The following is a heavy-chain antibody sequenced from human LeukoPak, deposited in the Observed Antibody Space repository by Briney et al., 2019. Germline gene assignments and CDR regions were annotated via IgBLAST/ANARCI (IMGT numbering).Heavy chain of an antibody. V-gene: IGHV6-1*01. CDR3: ARAAAAGTFYFDY. J-gene: IGHJ4*02. D-gene: IGHD6-13*01. CDR2: TYYRSKWYN. Sequence: SQTLSLACAISGDSVASNSVAWNWIRQSPSRGLEWLGRTYYRSKWYNDYAVSVKSRITINPDTSKNQFSLQLNSVTPEDTAVYYCARAAAAGTFYFDYWGQGTLVTVSS. CDR1: GDSVASNSVA.